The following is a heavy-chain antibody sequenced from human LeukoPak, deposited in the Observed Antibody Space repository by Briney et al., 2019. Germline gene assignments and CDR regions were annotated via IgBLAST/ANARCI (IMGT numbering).Heavy chain of an antibody. CDR2: MKDDGNEI. CDR3: ASNRATNDY. J-gene: IGHJ4*02. Sequence: GGSLRLSCTASGFTFKNYRMTWVRQAPGKGLEWVASMKDDGNEIQYVDSVKGRFTISRDNAKNSLYLQMNNLRAEDTAVYYCASNRATNDYWGQGTLVTVSS. V-gene: IGHV3-7*01. CDR1: GFTFKNYR. D-gene: IGHD1-26*01.